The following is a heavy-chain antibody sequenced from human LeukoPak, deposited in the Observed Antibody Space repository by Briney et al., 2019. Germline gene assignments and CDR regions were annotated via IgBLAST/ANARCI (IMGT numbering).Heavy chain of an antibody. V-gene: IGHV3-21*01. CDR1: GFTFSSYS. CDR3: ARPNLVAATPYYFDY. Sequence: PGGSLRLSCAASGFTFSSYSMNWVRKAPGKGLEWVSSISSSSSYIYYADSVKGRFTISRDNAKNSLYLQMNSLRAEDTAVYYCARPNLVAATPYYFDYWGQGTLVTVSS. CDR2: ISSSSSYI. J-gene: IGHJ4*02. D-gene: IGHD2-15*01.